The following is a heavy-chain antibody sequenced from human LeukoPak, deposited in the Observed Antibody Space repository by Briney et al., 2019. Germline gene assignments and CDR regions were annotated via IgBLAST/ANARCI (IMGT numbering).Heavy chain of an antibody. J-gene: IGHJ4*02. CDR1: GYTLTELS. CDR3: ATSWGSGSYYFDY. D-gene: IGHD1-26*01. CDR2: FDPEDGET. Sequence: GASVKVSCKVSGYTLTELSMRWVRQAPGKGLEWMGGFDPEDGETIYAQKFQGRVTMTEDTSTDTAYMELSSLRSEDTAVYYCATSWGSGSYYFDYWGQGTLVTVSS. V-gene: IGHV1-24*01.